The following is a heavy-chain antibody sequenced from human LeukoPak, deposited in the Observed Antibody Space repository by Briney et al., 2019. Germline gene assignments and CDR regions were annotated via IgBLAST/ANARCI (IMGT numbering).Heavy chain of an antibody. D-gene: IGHD3-3*01. CDR1: GFTFSSYA. Sequence: GGSLRLSCAASGFTFSSYAMHWVRQAPGKGLEWVAVISYDGSNKYYADSVKGRFSISRDNSKDMVSLQMDSLTPADSAIYFCGRDPDRLLVFGLDVWGQGTTVIVSS. V-gene: IGHV3-30-3*01. CDR2: ISYDGSNK. CDR3: GRDPDRLLVFGLDV. J-gene: IGHJ6*02.